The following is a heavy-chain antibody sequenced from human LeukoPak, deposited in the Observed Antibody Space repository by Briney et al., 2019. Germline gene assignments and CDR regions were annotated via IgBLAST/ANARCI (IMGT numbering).Heavy chain of an antibody. J-gene: IGHJ4*02. CDR1: GYSFTVYW. V-gene: IGHV5-51*01. D-gene: IGHD6-13*01. CDR3: ARTSGPSSTWYYFDY. Sequence: GESLKISCKGSGYSFTVYWIGWVRQMPGKGLEWMGIIYPGDSDTRYSPSFQGQVTISADKSISTAYLQRSSLKASDTAVYYCARTSGPSSTWYYFDYWGQGTLVTVSS. CDR2: IYPGDSDT.